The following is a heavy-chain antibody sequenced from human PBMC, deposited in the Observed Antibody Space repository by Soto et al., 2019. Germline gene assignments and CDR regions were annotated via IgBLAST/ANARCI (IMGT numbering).Heavy chain of an antibody. D-gene: IGHD4-17*01. J-gene: IGHJ3*02. CDR1: GFTFSVYG. Sequence: QVQVVESGGGLVQPGRSLRLSCAASGFTFSVYGMHWVRQAPGKGLEWVAAISYDGDNKYYAESVKGRFIISRDNAKNTLYLQMNSLRAEDTAVYHCARPQGDYGDYLRAFDIWGPGTTVTVSS. CDR3: ARPQGDYGDYLRAFDI. CDR2: ISYDGDNK. V-gene: IGHV3-30*03.